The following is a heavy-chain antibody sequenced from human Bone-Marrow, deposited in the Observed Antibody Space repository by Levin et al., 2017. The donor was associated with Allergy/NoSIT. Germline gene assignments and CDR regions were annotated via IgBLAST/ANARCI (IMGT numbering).Heavy chain of an antibody. CDR2: IYQSGNT. CDR3: ATCGDDCIDVFGI. Sequence: TSETLSLTCAVSGGSMNSSNWWSWVRQAPGKGLEWIGEIYQSGNTDYNPSLKSRVTISVDKSNSHFFLKLSSVTAADTADYYCATCGDDCIDVFGIWGQGTLVTVSS. V-gene: IGHV4-4*02. J-gene: IGHJ3*02. CDR1: GGSMNSSNW. D-gene: IGHD2-21*02.